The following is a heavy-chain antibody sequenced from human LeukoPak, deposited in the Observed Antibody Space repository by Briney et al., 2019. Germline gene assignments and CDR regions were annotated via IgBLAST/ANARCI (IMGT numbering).Heavy chain of an antibody. J-gene: IGHJ4*02. D-gene: IGHD6-19*01. V-gene: IGHV4-59*12. CDR2: IYYSGST. CDR3: ASPPEYSSGWYYFDY. Sequence: KTSETLSLTCTVSGGSISNYYWSWIRQPPGKGLEWIGYIYYSGSTNYNPSLKSRVTISVDKSKNQFSLKLSSVTAADTAVYYCASPPEYSSGWYYFDYWGQGTLVTVSS. CDR1: GGSISNYY.